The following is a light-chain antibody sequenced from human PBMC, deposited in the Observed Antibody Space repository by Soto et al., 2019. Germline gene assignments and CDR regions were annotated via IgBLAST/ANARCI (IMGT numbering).Light chain of an antibody. J-gene: IGLJ2*01. Sequence: QSALTQPPSASGSPGQSVTISCTGTSSDVGDNKYVSWYQQQPGKAPKVIIYEISERPSGVPDRFSGSKSDNTASLTVSGLRAEDEADYYCSSYAGSNNFRVFGGGTKLTVL. CDR1: SSDVGDNKY. V-gene: IGLV2-8*01. CDR3: SSYAGSNNFRV. CDR2: EIS.